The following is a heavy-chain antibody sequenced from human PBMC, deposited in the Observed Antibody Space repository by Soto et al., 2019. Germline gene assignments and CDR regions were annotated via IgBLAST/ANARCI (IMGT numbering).Heavy chain of an antibody. CDR1: GFTICRNY. D-gene: IGHD1-26*01. V-gene: IGHV3-53*01. CDR3: GREAAVGTFGAIDS. CDR2: IYTSGST. Sequence: GESLTLSCTASGFTICRNYMSWVRQAPGKGLEWVSVIYTSGSTYYAHSVKGRFTVSIDRSKNTLYLQMNTLRPEDTAGYYCGREAAVGTFGAIDSRGQGTIVTVSS. J-gene: IGHJ3*02.